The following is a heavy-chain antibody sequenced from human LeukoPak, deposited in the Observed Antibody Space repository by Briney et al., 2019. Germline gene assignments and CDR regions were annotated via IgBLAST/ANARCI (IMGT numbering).Heavy chain of an antibody. CDR3: AKDHGLWFGEPTNWFDP. CDR1: GFTFSSYA. V-gene: IGHV3-23*01. D-gene: IGHD3-10*01. Sequence: GGSLRLSCAASGFTFSSYAMSWVRQAPGKGLEWVSAISGSGGSTYYADSVEGRFTISRDNSKNTLYLQMNSLRAEDTAVYYCAKDHGLWFGEPTNWFDPWGQGTLVTVSS. CDR2: ISGSGGST. J-gene: IGHJ5*02.